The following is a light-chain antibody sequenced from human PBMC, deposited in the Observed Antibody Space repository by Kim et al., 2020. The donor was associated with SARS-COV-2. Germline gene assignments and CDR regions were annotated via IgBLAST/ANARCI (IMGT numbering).Light chain of an antibody. V-gene: IGLV3-1*01. CDR2: LDN. J-gene: IGLJ1*01. Sequence: SYELTQPPSVSVSPGQTASITCSGYELGDNYVSWYQQKPGQSPVVVIYLDNQRPSGIPERFSGSSSGNTATLTISGTQPMDEADYYCQAWDSSNRIYVFGAGTQLTVL. CDR3: QAWDSSNRIYV. CDR1: ELGDNY.